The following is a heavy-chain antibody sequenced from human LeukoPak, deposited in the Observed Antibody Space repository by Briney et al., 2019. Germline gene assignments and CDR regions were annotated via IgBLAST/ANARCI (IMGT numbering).Heavy chain of an antibody. D-gene: IGHD2-15*01. CDR2: ISTSGST. CDR3: ASASSGIPPHFDD. CDR1: GGSISSYY. V-gene: IGHV4-4*07. J-gene: IGHJ4*02. Sequence: PSETLSLTCSVSGGSISSYYWSWIRQPAGKGLEWIGRISTSGSTNYNPSLKSRVTISVDTSKNQFSLRLSSVTAADTAVYYCASASSGIPPHFDDWGRGTLVTVS.